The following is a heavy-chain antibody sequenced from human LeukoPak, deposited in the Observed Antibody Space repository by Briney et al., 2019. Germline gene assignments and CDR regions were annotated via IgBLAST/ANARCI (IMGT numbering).Heavy chain of an antibody. J-gene: IGHJ4*02. CDR2: IIPIFGTA. Sequence: SVKVSCKASGGTFSSYAVSWVRQAPGQGLEWMGGIIPIFGTANYAQKFQGRVTITADEPTSTAYMELSSLRSEDTAVYYCAKSYRGYSGYAGDYWGQGTLVTVSS. D-gene: IGHD5-12*01. V-gene: IGHV1-69*13. CDR1: GGTFSSYA. CDR3: AKSYRGYSGYAGDY.